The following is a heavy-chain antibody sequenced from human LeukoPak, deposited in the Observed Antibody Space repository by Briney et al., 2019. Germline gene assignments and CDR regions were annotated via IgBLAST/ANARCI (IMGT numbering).Heavy chain of an antibody. D-gene: IGHD3-10*01. J-gene: IGHJ4*02. CDR3: ASFLDYYGSGSYVY. V-gene: IGHV1-2*02. Sequence: ASVKVSCKASGYTFTGYYMHWVRQAPGQGLEWMGWINPNSGGTNYAQKFQGRVTMTRDTSISTAYMELSRLRSDDTAVYYCASFLDYYGSGSYVYWGQGTLVTVSS. CDR1: GYTFTGYY. CDR2: INPNSGGT.